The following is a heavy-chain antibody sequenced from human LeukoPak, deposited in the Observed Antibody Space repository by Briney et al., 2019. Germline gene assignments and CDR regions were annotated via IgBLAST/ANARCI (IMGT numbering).Heavy chain of an antibody. Sequence: SETLSLTCTVSGGSISSYYWSWIRQPPGKGLEWIGYIYYSGSTNYNPSLKSRVTISVDTSKNQFSLKLSSVTAADTAVYYCARHFVSGIQTRDAFDIWGQGTMVTVSS. CDR3: ARHFVSGIQTRDAFDI. CDR2: IYYSGST. J-gene: IGHJ3*02. V-gene: IGHV4-59*08. CDR1: GGSISSYY. D-gene: IGHD3-10*01.